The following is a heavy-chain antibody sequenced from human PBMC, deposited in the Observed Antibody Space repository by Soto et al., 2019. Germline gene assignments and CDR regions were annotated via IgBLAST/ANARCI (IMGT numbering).Heavy chain of an antibody. CDR2: ISAYNGNT. CDR3: ARDPPPPDY. J-gene: IGHJ4*02. CDR1: GYTFASYA. Sequence: QVQLVQSVAEVKTPVASVKGSCKASGYTFASYAISWMRQAPGQGLEWMGWISAYNGNTNYAQKLQGRVTMTTDTSTSTAYMELRSLSSDDTAVYYCARDPPPPDYWGQGTLVTVSS. V-gene: IGHV1-18*01.